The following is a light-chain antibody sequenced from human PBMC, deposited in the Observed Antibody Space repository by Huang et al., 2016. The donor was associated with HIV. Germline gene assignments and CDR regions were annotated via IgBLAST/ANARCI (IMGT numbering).Light chain of an antibody. CDR1: RSLLHSDGHNY. CDR2: LGS. J-gene: IGKJ3*01. CDR3: MQTLQSPFT. V-gene: IGKV2-28*01. Sequence: VMTQSPLSLPVTPGEPASISCTSSRSLLHSDGHNYLDWYFQRPGQSPQVLIYLGSNRASGVPDRSSGSGSGTDFTLKISRVEAEDVGIYYCMQTLQSPFTFGPGTKVDIK.